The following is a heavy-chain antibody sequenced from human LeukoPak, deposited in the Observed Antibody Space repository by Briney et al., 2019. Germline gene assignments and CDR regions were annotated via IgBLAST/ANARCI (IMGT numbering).Heavy chain of an antibody. CDR2: INHSGST. J-gene: IGHJ4*02. Sequence: PSETLSLTCAVDGGSFSGYYWSWIRQPPGKGLEWIGEINHSGSTNYNPSLKSRVTISVDTSKNQFSLKLSSVTAADTAVYYCAREGLGIVLPIDYWGQGTLVTVSS. D-gene: IGHD7-27*01. V-gene: IGHV4-34*01. CDR1: GGSFSGYY. CDR3: AREGLGIVLPIDY.